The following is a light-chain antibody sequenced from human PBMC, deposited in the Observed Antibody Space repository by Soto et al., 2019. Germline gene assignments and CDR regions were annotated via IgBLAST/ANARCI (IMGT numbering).Light chain of an antibody. CDR2: DAS. V-gene: IGKV1-5*01. J-gene: IGKJ1*01. CDR1: KSISRW. CDR3: QLYKSYWM. Sequence: DIQMTHSPSPLSASVGDRVTITCRASKSISRWLAWYQHKPGKAPKVLIYDASSLESGVPSRFSGTGTGTEFIRAISSLQPDDSAHYYCQLYKSYWMFGQGTKVEVK.